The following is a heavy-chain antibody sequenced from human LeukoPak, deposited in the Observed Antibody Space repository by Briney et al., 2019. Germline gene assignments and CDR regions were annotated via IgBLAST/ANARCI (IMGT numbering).Heavy chain of an antibody. V-gene: IGHV1-8*01. D-gene: IGHD6-19*01. CDR1: GYTFTSYV. J-gene: IGHJ4*02. Sequence: GASVKVPCQASGYTFTSYVINWVRQATAQGLEWMGLMNPYSGYTGYAQKLQGRVIITSNTSISTAYMELSSRRTEDTAVYYCARSLAVAGPWVDYWGQGTLVTVSS. CDR3: ARSLAVAGPWVDY. CDR2: MNPYSGYT.